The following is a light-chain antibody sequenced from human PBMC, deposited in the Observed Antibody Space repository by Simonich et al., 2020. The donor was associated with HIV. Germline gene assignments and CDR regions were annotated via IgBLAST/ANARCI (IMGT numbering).Light chain of an antibody. CDR2: QAS. Sequence: DIQMTQSPSTLSASVGDRVTITCRASQSISSWLAWYQQKPGKAPKLLIYQASSLESGGPSRFSGSGSGTEFTLTISSLQPDDFATYYCQQYSSYWTFGQGTKVEIK. V-gene: IGKV1-5*03. J-gene: IGKJ1*01. CDR3: QQYSSYWT. CDR1: QSISSW.